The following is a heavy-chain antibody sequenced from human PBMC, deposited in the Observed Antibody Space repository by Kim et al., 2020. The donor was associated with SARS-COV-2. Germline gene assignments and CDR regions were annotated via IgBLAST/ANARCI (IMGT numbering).Heavy chain of an antibody. CDR3: AREDGDSRRRFDY. D-gene: IGHD4-17*01. J-gene: IGHJ4*02. V-gene: IGHV1-46*01. Sequence: YAQKFTGRVTMTRDTSTSTVYMELSSLRSEDTAVYYCAREDGDSRRRFDYWGQGTLVTVSS.